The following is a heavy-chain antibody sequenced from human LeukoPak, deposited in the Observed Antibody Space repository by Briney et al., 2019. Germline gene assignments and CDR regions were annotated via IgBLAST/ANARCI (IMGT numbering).Heavy chain of an antibody. CDR1: GFTFNAYG. V-gene: IGHV3-48*04. D-gene: IGHD3-10*02. CDR2: ISSSGSTI. CDR3: AELGITMIGGV. J-gene: IGHJ6*04. Sequence: GGSLRLSCAASGFTFNAYGMHWVRQAPGKGLEWVSYISSSGSTIYYADSVKGRFTISRDNAKNSLYLQMNSLRAEDTAVYYCAELGITMIGGVWGKGTTVTISS.